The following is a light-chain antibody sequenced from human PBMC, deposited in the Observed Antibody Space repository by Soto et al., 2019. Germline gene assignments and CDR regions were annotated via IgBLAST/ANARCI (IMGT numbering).Light chain of an antibody. CDR3: SSYAGSNNVV. CDR1: SSDVGGYNY. J-gene: IGLJ2*01. V-gene: IGLV2-8*01. CDR2: EVS. Sequence: QSALTQPPSASGSPGQSVTISCTGTSSDVGGYNYVSWYQQHPGKAPKLMIYEVSKRSSGVPDRFSGSKSGNTASLTVSGLQAEDEAYYYCSSYAGSNNVVFGGGTQLTVL.